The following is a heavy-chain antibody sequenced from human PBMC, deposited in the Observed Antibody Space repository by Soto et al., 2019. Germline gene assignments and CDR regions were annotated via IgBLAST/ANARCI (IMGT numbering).Heavy chain of an antibody. J-gene: IGHJ4*02. D-gene: IGHD2-2*01. V-gene: IGHV4-34*01. CDR1: GGSFSGYY. CDR2: INHSGST. CDR3: ARGGGVVPAAMGYFDY. Sequence: SATLSLTCAVYGGSFSGYYWSWIRQPPGKGLEWIGEINHSGSTNYNPSLKSRVTISVDTSKNQFSLKLSSVTAADTAVYYCARGGGVVPAAMGYFDYGGQGTLVTVSS.